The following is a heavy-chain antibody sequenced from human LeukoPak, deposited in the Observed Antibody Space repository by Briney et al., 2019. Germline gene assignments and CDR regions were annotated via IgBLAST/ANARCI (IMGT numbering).Heavy chain of an antibody. Sequence: ASVKVSCKASGYTFTSYDISWVRQAPGQGLEWMGIINPSGGSTSYAQKFQGRVTMTRDTSTSTVYMELSSLRSEDTAVYYCARASREYRSGYSNNWFDPWGQGTLVTVSS. J-gene: IGHJ5*02. CDR2: INPSGGST. D-gene: IGHD3-22*01. CDR3: ARASREYRSGYSNNWFDP. V-gene: IGHV1-46*01. CDR1: GYTFTSYD.